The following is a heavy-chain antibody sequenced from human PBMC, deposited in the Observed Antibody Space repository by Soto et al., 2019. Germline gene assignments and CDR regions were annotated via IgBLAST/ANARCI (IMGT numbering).Heavy chain of an antibody. CDR3: ATRSGYYSYYFDY. CDR2: ISGSGGST. J-gene: IGHJ4*02. Sequence: PGGSLRLSCAASGFTFSSYAMSWVRQAPGKGLEWVSAISGSGGSTYYADSVKGRFTISRDNSKNTLYLQMNSLRAEDTAVYYCATRSGYYSYYFDYWGQGTLVTVSS. CDR1: GFTFSSYA. V-gene: IGHV3-23*01. D-gene: IGHD3-22*01.